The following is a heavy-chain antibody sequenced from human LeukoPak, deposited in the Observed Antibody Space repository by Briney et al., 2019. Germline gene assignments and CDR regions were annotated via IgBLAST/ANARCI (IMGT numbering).Heavy chain of an antibody. CDR3: ARAKIVVVPALFDY. Sequence: SETLSLTCAVSGVSISSGWWWSWVRQPPGKGLEWIGEIHHSGSTNYNPSLKSRVTISVDKSKNQFSLKLSSVTAADTAVYYCARAKIVVVPALFDYWGQGTLVTVSS. D-gene: IGHD2-2*01. CDR2: IHHSGST. J-gene: IGHJ4*02. CDR1: GVSISSGWW. V-gene: IGHV4-4*02.